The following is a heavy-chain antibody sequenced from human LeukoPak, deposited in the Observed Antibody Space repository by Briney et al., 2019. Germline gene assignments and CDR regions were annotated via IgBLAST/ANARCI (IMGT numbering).Heavy chain of an antibody. J-gene: IGHJ6*03. CDR1: GYTFTSYG. D-gene: IGHD6-6*01. Sequence: ASVKVSCKASGYTFTSYGISWVRQAPGQGLEWMGWISAYNGNTNYAQKLQGRVTLTTDTSTSTAYMELRSLRSDDTAVYYCARDLAARPDDYYYMDVWGKGTTVTVSS. CDR3: ARDLAARPDDYYYMDV. V-gene: IGHV1-18*01. CDR2: ISAYNGNT.